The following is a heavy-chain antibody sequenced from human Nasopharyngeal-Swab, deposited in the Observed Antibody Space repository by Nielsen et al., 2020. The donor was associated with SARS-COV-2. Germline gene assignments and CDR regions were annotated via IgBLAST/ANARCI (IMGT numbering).Heavy chain of an antibody. J-gene: IGHJ4*02. CDR3: AKDGGGLTGELYYFDY. CDR1: GFTFDAYA. CDR2: ISWNSGST. Sequence: GESLKTSCAASGFTFDAYAMHWVRQAPGQGLEWVSGISWNSGSTGYADSVKGRFTISRDNAKNSLYLQMNSLRAEDTALYYCAKDGGGLTGELYYFDYWGQGTLVTVSS. V-gene: IGHV3-9*01. D-gene: IGHD7-27*01.